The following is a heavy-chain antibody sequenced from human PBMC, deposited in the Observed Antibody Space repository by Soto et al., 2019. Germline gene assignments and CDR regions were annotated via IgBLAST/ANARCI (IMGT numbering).Heavy chain of an antibody. Sequence: EVQLVESGGGLVQPGGSLRLSCAASGFTFSSYSMNWVRQAPGKGLEWVSYISSSSSTIYYADSVKGRFTISGDNAKNSLYLQMNSLRDEDTAVYYCAREAIAVLNWFDPWGQGTLVTVSS. CDR2: ISSSSSTI. CDR3: AREAIAVLNWFDP. J-gene: IGHJ5*02. D-gene: IGHD6-19*01. CDR1: GFTFSSYS. V-gene: IGHV3-48*02.